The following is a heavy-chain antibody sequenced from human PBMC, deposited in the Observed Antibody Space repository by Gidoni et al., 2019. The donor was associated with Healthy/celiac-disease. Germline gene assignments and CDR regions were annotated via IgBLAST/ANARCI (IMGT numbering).Heavy chain of an antibody. Sequence: EVQLVQSGAEVKKPGESLTHACKGSGYSFTSYWNGWVRQMPGKGLELLGIIYPGDSDTRSSPSFQGQVTISADKSLSTAYLQWSSLKASDTAMYYCARLYYYDSSGYYYSAFDIWGQGTMVTVAS. J-gene: IGHJ3*02. CDR2: IYPGDSDT. V-gene: IGHV5-51*03. CDR1: GYSFTSYW. D-gene: IGHD3-22*01. CDR3: ARLYYYDSSGYYYSAFDI.